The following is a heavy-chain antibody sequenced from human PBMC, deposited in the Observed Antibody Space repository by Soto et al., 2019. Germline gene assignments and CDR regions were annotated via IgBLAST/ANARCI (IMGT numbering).Heavy chain of an antibody. CDR3: APNWNFDS. J-gene: IGHJ5*01. V-gene: IGHV3-15*01. D-gene: IGHD1-20*01. Sequence: GGSLRLSCAASGFTLSNAWVSWVRQAPGKGLEWVGRIKNKMEGGTTDYAAPVKGRFTISRDDSKNMLYLQMNSLITDDTAVHYYAPNWNFDSWGQGTLATVSS. CDR2: IKNKMEGGTT. CDR1: GFTLSNAW.